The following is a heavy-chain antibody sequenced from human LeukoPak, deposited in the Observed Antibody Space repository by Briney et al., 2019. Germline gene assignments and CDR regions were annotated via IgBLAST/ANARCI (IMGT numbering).Heavy chain of an antibody. V-gene: IGHV3-7*01. CDR2: IKQDGSEK. J-gene: IGHJ4*02. CDR1: GFTFSSYW. Sequence: GGSLRLSCAASGFTFSSYWMSWVRQAPGKGLEWVVNIKQDGSEKYYVDSVKGRFTISRDNAKNSLYLQMNSLRAEDTAVYYCARVPPRLIWSGYYLRGLWGQGTLVTVSS. CDR3: ARVPPRLIWSGYYLRGL. D-gene: IGHD3-3*01.